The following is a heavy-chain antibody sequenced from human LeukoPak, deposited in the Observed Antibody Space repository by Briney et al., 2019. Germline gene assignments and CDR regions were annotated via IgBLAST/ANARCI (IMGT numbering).Heavy chain of an antibody. J-gene: IGHJ4*02. V-gene: IGHV3-33*01. CDR1: GFTFSSYG. Sequence: PGRSLRLSCAASGFTFSSYGMHWVRQAPGKGLEWVAVIWYDGSNKYYADSVKGRFTISRDNSKNTLYLQMNSLRAEDTAVYYCARIDYGSGSYYDYWGQGTLVTVSS. CDR3: ARIDYGSGSYYDY. D-gene: IGHD3-10*01. CDR2: IWYDGSNK.